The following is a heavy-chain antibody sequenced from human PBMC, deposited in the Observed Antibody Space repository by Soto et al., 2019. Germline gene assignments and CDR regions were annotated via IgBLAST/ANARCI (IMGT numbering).Heavy chain of an antibody. J-gene: IGHJ4*02. Sequence: PGGSLRLSCAASGFTFDDYAMHWVRQAPGKGLEWVSGISRNSGSIGYADSVKGRFTISRDNAKNSLYLQMNSLRAEDTALYYCAKDKGIAAAGPFDYWGQGTLVTVSS. CDR1: GFTFDDYA. D-gene: IGHD6-13*01. V-gene: IGHV3-9*01. CDR3: AKDKGIAAAGPFDY. CDR2: ISRNSGSI.